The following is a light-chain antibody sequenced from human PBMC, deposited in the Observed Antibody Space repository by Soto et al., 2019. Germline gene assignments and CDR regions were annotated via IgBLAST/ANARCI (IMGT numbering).Light chain of an antibody. V-gene: IGLV2-14*01. CDR2: DVS. J-gene: IGLJ2*01. CDR1: SSDVGGYNY. CDR3: SSYTSSSTLGVV. Sequence: QSVLTQPASVSGSPGQSITISCTGTSSDVGGYNYVSWYQQHPGKAPKLMIYDVSNRPSGVSNRFSGSKSGNTASLTISGLQAEDEADYYCSSYTSSSTLGVVFGGGTQLIVL.